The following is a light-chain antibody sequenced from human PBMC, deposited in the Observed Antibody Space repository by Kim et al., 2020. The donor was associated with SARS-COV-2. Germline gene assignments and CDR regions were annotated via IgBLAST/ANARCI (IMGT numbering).Light chain of an antibody. J-gene: IGLJ3*02. Sequence: GRKVTISWSGTSSTVGSQSVYWYQQLQGPAPRLVIYTNDRRPAGVPDRFSGSKSATSASLAISGLRSGDEADYYCASWDDSVNEWLFGRGTQLTVL. CDR2: TND. CDR3: ASWDDSVNEWL. CDR1: SSTVGSQS. V-gene: IGLV1-47*01.